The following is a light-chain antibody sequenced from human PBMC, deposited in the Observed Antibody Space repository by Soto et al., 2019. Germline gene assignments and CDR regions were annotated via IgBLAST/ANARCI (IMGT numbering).Light chain of an antibody. V-gene: IGLV2-14*01. J-gene: IGLJ3*02. Sequence: QSALTQPASVSGSPGQSITISCTGSSSDVGAYNYVSWYQLHPGNPPKLIIYEVTKRASGVSNRFSASKSGNTASLTVSGLQTEDEADYYCSSYTASNTVVFGGGTKVTV. CDR1: SSDVGAYNY. CDR3: SSYTASNTVV. CDR2: EVT.